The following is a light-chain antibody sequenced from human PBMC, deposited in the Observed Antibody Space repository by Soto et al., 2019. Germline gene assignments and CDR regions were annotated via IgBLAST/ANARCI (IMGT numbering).Light chain of an antibody. V-gene: IGKV3-20*01. J-gene: IGKJ5*01. Sequence: LLTQSPGTLSLSPGDRASLPCGASQNLSRYFLAWYQHKPGHAPSLLISGASRRATGIPDRLSGSASGTDFTLTINRLEPEDSAVYYCQLYANSPPFGQGTRLEIK. CDR3: QLYANSPP. CDR1: QNLSRYF. CDR2: GAS.